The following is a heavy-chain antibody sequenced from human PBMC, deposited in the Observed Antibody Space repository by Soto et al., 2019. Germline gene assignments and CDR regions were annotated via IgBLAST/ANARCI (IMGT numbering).Heavy chain of an antibody. Sequence: GSLRLSCAASGFAFSSPWMSWVRQAPGKGLEWVANIKQDGSQRYYVDSVKGRFTISRDNAKNSLFLQMTTLRAEDTAVYYCARAPGFGVVTNPHYYLYFWGQGTLVTGSS. CDR1: GFAFSSPW. CDR3: ARAPGFGVVTNPHYYLYF. D-gene: IGHD3-3*01. V-gene: IGHV3-7*04. CDR2: IKQDGSQR. J-gene: IGHJ4*02.